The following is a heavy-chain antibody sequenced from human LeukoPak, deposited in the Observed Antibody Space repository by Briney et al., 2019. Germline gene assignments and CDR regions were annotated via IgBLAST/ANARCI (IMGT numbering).Heavy chain of an antibody. CDR1: GGSISSGYY. V-gene: IGHV4-38-2*02. D-gene: IGHD6-13*01. CDR2: IYHSGST. Sequence: SETLSLTCTVSGGSISSGYYWGWIRQPPGKGLEWSGSIYHSGSTYYNPSLKSRVTISVDTSKNQFSLKLSSVTAADTAVYYCARDPSAAGPPFDYWGQGTLVTVSS. J-gene: IGHJ4*02. CDR3: ARDPSAAGPPFDY.